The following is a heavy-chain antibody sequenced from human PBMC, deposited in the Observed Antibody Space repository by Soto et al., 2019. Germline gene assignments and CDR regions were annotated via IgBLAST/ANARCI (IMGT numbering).Heavy chain of an antibody. Sequence: QVQLVQSGAEVKKPGSSVKVSCKASGGTFSSYAISWVRQAPGQGLEWMGGIIPIFGTANYAQKFQGRVTSTADEPTSTAYMELSSLTSEDTAVYYCARAGVYGDYELYWFDPWGQGTLVTVSS. CDR2: IIPIFGTA. CDR3: ARAGVYGDYELYWFDP. J-gene: IGHJ5*02. D-gene: IGHD4-17*01. V-gene: IGHV1-69*12. CDR1: GGTFSSYA.